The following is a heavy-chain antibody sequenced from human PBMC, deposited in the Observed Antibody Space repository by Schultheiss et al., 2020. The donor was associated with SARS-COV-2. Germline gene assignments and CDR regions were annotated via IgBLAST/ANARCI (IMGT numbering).Heavy chain of an antibody. D-gene: IGHD2/OR15-2a*01. J-gene: IGHJ3*02. V-gene: IGHV3-21*01. CDR3: AKDFVAYEYDYAFDI. Sequence: SCAASGFTFSNAWMNWVRQAPGKGLEWVSSISSSSSYIYYADSVKGRFTISRDNSKNTLYLQMNSLRAEDTAVYYCAKDFVAYEYDYAFDIWGQGTMVTVSS. CDR2: ISSSSSYI. CDR1: GFTFSNAW.